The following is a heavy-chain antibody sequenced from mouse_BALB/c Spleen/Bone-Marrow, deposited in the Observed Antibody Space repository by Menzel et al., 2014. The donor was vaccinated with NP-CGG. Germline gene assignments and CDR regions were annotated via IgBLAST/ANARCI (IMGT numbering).Heavy chain of an antibody. D-gene: IGHD2-1*01. Sequence: VKLVESGAELMKPGASVRISCKATGYTFSRYWIEWVKQRPGHGLEWIGEILPGSGSTNYNEKFKGKATFTADTSSNTAYMQLSNLTSEDSAVYYCARNYGNYVWFANWGQGTLVTVSA. J-gene: IGHJ3*01. V-gene: IGHV1-9*01. CDR3: ARNYGNYVWFAN. CDR1: GYTFSRYW. CDR2: ILPGSGST.